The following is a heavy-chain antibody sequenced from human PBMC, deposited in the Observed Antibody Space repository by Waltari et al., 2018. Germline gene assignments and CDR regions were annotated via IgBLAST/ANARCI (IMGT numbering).Heavy chain of an antibody. Sequence: QVQLVPSGAEVKNPGASVKVSCKVSGYTITELSMHWVRQAPRKGLEWMGGFYPEDGETIYAQKFQGWVTMTEETSTYTAYMELSGLRSEDTAVYYCATPMRIAVADPFDYWGQGTLVTVSS. J-gene: IGHJ4*02. V-gene: IGHV1-24*01. D-gene: IGHD6-19*01. CDR2: FYPEDGET. CDR1: GYTITELS. CDR3: ATPMRIAVADPFDY.